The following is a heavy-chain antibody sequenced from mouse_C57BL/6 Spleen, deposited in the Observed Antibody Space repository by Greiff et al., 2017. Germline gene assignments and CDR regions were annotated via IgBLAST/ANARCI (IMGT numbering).Heavy chain of an antibody. V-gene: IGHV1-18*01. CDR2: INPNNGGT. CDR1: GYTFTDYN. Sequence: EVQLQQSGPELVKPGASVKIPCKASGYTFTDYNMDWVKQSHGKSLEWIGDINPNNGGTIYNQKFKGKATLTVDKSSSTAYMELRSLTSEDAAVYYCARWSNGWFAYWGQGTLVTVSA. D-gene: IGHD2-5*01. J-gene: IGHJ3*01. CDR3: ARWSNGWFAY.